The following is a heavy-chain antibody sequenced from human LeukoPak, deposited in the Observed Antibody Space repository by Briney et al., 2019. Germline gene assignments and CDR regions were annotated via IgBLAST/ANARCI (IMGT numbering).Heavy chain of an antibody. J-gene: IGHJ3*02. Sequence: GRSLRLSCAASGFTFSSYSMNWVRQAPGKGLEWVAFIRSSGSLIYYAESVKGRFTISRDNARSPLSLQMNSLRVEDTAVYYCARNFYETTGFYYVAFDIWGQGTAVTVSS. D-gene: IGHD3-22*01. CDR2: IRSSGSLI. CDR1: GFTFSSYS. V-gene: IGHV3-48*04. CDR3: ARNFYETTGFYYVAFDI.